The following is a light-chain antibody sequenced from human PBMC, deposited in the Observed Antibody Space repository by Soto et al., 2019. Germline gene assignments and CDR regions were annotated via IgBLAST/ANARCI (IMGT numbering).Light chain of an antibody. Sequence: DIQMTQSPSSLAASVGDRVTITCRASEDIRSYLNWYQQKPGKAPKLLIYSVSSLQGGVPSRFSGSGSGTDFTLPISSLQPEEFATYYCQQSYSTPPITFGQGTRLEIK. CDR2: SVS. CDR3: QQSYSTPPIT. J-gene: IGKJ5*01. V-gene: IGKV1-39*01. CDR1: EDIRSY.